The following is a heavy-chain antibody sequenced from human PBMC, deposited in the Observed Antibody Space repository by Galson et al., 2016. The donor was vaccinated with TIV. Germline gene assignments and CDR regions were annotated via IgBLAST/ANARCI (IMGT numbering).Heavy chain of an antibody. CDR3: ARWADSGSYYEYFQH. Sequence: TLSLTCNVSGGSISSSAYSWSWIRQHPGKGLEWIGNIYNSGSTDYNPSLKSRLSISVDTSKNQFSMRLSSVTAADTAVYYCARWADSGSYYEYFQHWGQGTLVTVSA. CDR1: GGSISSSAYS. D-gene: IGHD1-26*01. V-gene: IGHV4-31*03. CDR2: IYNSGST. J-gene: IGHJ1*01.